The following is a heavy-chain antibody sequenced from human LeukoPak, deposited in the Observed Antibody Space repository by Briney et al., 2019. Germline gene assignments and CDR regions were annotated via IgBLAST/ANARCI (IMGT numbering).Heavy chain of an antibody. V-gene: IGHV3-49*03. CDR3: WGSGWLSVY. Sequence: GGSLRLSCTASGFAFGDYLMSWFRQAPGKGLEWIGFISGGTTEYAASVKGRFTISRDDSTSIAYLQMNSLTTEDTAVYYCWGSGWLSVYWGQGTLVTVSS. CDR1: GFAFGDYL. CDR2: ISGGTT. D-gene: IGHD6-19*01. J-gene: IGHJ4*02.